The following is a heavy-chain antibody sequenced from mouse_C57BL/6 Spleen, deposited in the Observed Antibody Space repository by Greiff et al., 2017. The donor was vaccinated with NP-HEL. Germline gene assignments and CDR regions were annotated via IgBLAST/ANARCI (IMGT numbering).Heavy chain of an antibody. CDR1: GYTFTDYE. D-gene: IGHD1-1*01. Sequence: QVQLQQSGAELVRPGASVTLSCKASGYTFTDYEMHWVKQTPVHGLEWIGAIDPETGGTAYNQKFKGKAILTADKSSSTAYMELRSLTSEDSAVYYCTRSLYYYGSRSFAYWGQGTLVTVSA. CDR3: TRSLYYYGSRSFAY. J-gene: IGHJ3*01. V-gene: IGHV1-15*01. CDR2: IDPETGGT.